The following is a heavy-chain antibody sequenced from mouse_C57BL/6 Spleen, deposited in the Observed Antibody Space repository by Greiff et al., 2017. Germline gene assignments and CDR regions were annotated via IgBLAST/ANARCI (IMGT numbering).Heavy chain of an antibody. Sequence: QVQLQQSGAELVMPGASVKLSCKASGYTFTSYWMHWVKQRPGQGLEWIGEIDPSDSYTNYNQKFKGKSTLTVDKSSSTAYMLLSRLTSEDSAVYYCARGAYGNYDYAMDYWGQGTSVTVSA. CDR2: IDPSDSYT. CDR3: ARGAYGNYDYAMDY. V-gene: IGHV1-69*01. J-gene: IGHJ4*01. D-gene: IGHD2-1*01. CDR1: GYTFTSYW.